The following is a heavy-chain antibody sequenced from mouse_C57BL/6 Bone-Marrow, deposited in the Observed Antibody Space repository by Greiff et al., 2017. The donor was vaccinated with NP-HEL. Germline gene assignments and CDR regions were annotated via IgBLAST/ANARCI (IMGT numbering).Heavy chain of an antibody. CDR3: TTLYDGYLYYFDY. Sequence: VQLQQSGAELVRPGASVKLSCTASGFNIKDDYMHWVKQRPEQGLEWIGWIDPENGDTEYASKFQGKATITADTSSNTAYLQLSSLPSEDTAVYYCTTLYDGYLYYFDYWGQGTTLTVSS. CDR2: IDPENGDT. J-gene: IGHJ2*01. D-gene: IGHD2-3*01. CDR1: GFNIKDDY. V-gene: IGHV14-4*01.